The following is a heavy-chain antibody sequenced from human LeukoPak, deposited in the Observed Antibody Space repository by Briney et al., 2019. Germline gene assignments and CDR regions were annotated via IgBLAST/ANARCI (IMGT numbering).Heavy chain of an antibody. D-gene: IGHD5-12*01. J-gene: IGHJ4*02. Sequence: PGGSLRLSCAASGFTFSSYAMSWVRQAPGRGLEWVSAISGSGGSTYYADSVKGRFTISRDIAKDSLFLQMDSLRAEDTAVYYCARDGTSGYFLDYWGQGTLVTVSS. CDR2: ISGSGGST. CDR3: ARDGTSGYFLDY. CDR1: GFTFSSYA. V-gene: IGHV3-23*01.